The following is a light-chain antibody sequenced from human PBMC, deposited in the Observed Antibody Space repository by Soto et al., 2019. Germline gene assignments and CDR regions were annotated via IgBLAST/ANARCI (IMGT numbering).Light chain of an antibody. J-gene: IGKJ4*01. CDR1: QSVINSC. Sequence: ENVMTQSPGTLSVSPGERATLSCRASQSVINSCLAWYQQKPGQAPRLLIYGVSTRATGIPARFSGSGSGTEFTLTISSLPSEDFAIYYCQQYSSWPLTFGGGTKVEIK. V-gene: IGKV3-15*01. CDR3: QQYSSWPLT. CDR2: GVS.